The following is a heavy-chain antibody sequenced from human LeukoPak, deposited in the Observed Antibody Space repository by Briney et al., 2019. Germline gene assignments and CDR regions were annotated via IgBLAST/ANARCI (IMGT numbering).Heavy chain of an antibody. Sequence: ASVKVTCKASGYTFIDYYLHWLRQAPGQGLEWMGQINPDRGDTKPAQKFQGRVTMTRDTSISVAYMELSSLQSDDTAVYYCARNPDEHWLDESENWYFDLWGSGTLVTVSS. CDR2: INPDRGDT. D-gene: IGHD6-19*01. J-gene: IGHJ2*01. V-gene: IGHV1-2*06. CDR3: ARNPDEHWLDESENWYFDL. CDR1: GYTFIDYY.